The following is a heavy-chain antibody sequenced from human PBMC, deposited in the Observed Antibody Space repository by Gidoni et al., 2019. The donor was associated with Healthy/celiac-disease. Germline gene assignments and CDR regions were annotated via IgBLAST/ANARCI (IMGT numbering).Heavy chain of an antibody. CDR2: INHSGST. CDR1: GGSFSGYY. CDR3: ARGGGTGTLHY. V-gene: IGHV4-34*01. D-gene: IGHD1-7*01. J-gene: IGHJ4*02. Sequence: QVQLQQWGAGLLKPSETLSLTCAVYGGSFSGYYWSWIRQPPGKGLEWIGEINHSGSTNYNPSLKSRVTISVDTSKNQFSLKLSSVTAADTAVYYCARGGGTGTLHYWGQGTLVTVSS.